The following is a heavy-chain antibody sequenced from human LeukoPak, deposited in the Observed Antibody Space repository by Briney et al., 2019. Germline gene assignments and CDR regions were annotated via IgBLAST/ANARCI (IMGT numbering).Heavy chain of an antibody. V-gene: IGHV1-24*01. CDR1: GYTLTELS. D-gene: IGHD3-22*01. CDR3: ATDFISHYYDSSLDY. CDR2: FDPEDGET. J-gene: IGHJ4*02. Sequence: ASVKVSCKVSGYTLTELSMHWVRQAPGKGLEWMGGFDPEDGETIYAQKFQGRVTMTEDTSTDTAYMELSSLGSEDTAVYYCATDFISHYYDSSLDYWGQGTLVTVSS.